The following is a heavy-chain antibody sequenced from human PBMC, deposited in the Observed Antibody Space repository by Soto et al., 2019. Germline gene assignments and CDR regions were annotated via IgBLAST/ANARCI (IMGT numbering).Heavy chain of an antibody. J-gene: IGHJ5*02. CDR3: ARVPSAYYDYVWGSYRYANWFDP. CDR1: GYTFTSYG. V-gene: IGHV1-18*01. D-gene: IGHD3-16*02. Sequence: QVQLVQSGAEVKKPGASVKVSCKASGYTFTSYGISWVRQAPGQGLEWLGWISAYNGNTNYAQKLQGGVTMTTDTSTSTAYMELRSLRSDDTAVYYCARVPSAYYDYVWGSYRYANWFDPWGQGTLVTVSS. CDR2: ISAYNGNT.